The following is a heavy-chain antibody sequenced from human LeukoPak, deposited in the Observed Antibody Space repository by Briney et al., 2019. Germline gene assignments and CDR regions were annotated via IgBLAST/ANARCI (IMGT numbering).Heavy chain of an antibody. CDR2: INHSGST. J-gene: IGHJ4*02. CDR1: GGSFSGYY. Sequence: SETRSLTCAVYGGSFSGYYWSWIPQPPGKRPEWIGEINHSGSTNYNPSLKSRVTISVDTSKNQFSLKLSSVTAADTAVYYCARVSISWGATVDYWGQGTLVTISS. V-gene: IGHV4-34*01. D-gene: IGHD1-26*01. CDR3: ARVSISWGATVDY.